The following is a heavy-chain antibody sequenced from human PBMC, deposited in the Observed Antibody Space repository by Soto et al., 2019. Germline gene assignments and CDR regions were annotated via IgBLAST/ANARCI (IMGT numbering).Heavy chain of an antibody. CDR3: TRDLLAGHDVY. CDR2: ITFDGKDK. V-gene: IGHV3-30*04. CDR1: GFTFRNFA. Sequence: QVQLVESGGGVVQPGRSLRLSCAASGFTFRNFAMHWVRQAPGKGLEWLAAITFDGKDKYYADSVKGRFTISRDTSKNTLYLQMNSPRIDDTALYFCTRDLLAGHDVYWGQGTLVTVSS. D-gene: IGHD5-12*01. J-gene: IGHJ4*02.